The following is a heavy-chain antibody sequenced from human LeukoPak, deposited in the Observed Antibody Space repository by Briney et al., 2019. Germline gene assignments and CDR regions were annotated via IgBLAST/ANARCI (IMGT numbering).Heavy chain of an antibody. D-gene: IGHD1-26*01. Sequence: PGGSLRLSCAASGLTFSSYGMHWVRQAPGKGLEWVAFIRYDGSNKYYADSVKGRFTISRDNSKNTLYLQMNSLRAEDTAVYYCAKDGSGSYYYPYYFDYWGQGTLVTVSS. CDR1: GLTFSSYG. J-gene: IGHJ4*02. CDR2: IRYDGSNK. CDR3: AKDGSGSYYYPYYFDY. V-gene: IGHV3-30*02.